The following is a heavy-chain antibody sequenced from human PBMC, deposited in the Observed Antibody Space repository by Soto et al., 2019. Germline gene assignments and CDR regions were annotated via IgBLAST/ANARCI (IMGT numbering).Heavy chain of an antibody. CDR1: GYTFTSYG. D-gene: IGHD2-15*01. J-gene: IGHJ5*02. V-gene: IGHV1-18*01. Sequence: GASVKVSCKASGYTFTSYGISWVRQAPGQGLEWMGWISAYNGNTNYAQKLQGRVTMTTDTSTSTAYMELRSLRSDDTAVYYCARVSRDIEVVVAATPAWFAPWGQGTLVPVSS. CDR3: ARVSRDIEVVVAATPAWFAP. CDR2: ISAYNGNT.